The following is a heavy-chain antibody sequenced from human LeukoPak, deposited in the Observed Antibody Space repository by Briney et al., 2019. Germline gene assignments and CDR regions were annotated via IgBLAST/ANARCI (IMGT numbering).Heavy chain of an antibody. CDR3: AAGEDY. D-gene: IGHD3-16*01. CDR2: IYYIGST. Sequence: PSETLSLTCTVSGGSISSSYWSWIRQPPGKGLEWIGYIYYIGSTNYNPSLKSRVTMPVDTSKNQFSLKLTSVTAADTAVYYCAAGEDYWGQGTLVTVSS. V-gene: IGHV4-59*01. J-gene: IGHJ4*02. CDR1: GGSISSSY.